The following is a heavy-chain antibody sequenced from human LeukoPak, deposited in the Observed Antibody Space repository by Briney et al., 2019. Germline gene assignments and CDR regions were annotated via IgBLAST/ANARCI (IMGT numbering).Heavy chain of an antibody. CDR1: GYSFTTYW. D-gene: IGHD3-22*01. CDR2: IYPGDSDT. J-gene: IGHJ3*02. Sequence: GESLKISCKGSGYSFTTYWIGWVRQMPGKGLEWMGIIYPGDSDTRYSPSFQGQVTISADKSISTAYLQWSSLKASDTAMYYCARLTYYYDSSGYFGAFDIWGQGTMVTVSS. V-gene: IGHV5-51*01. CDR3: ARLTYYYDSSGYFGAFDI.